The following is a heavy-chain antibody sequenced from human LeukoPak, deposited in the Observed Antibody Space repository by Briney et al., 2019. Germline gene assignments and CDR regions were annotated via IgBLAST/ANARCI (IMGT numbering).Heavy chain of an antibody. CDR2: IYYSGST. CDR1: GGSISSYY. D-gene: IGHD3-22*01. V-gene: IGHV4-59*01. J-gene: IGHJ4*02. Sequence: SETLSLTCTVSGGSISSYYWSWIRQPPGKGLEWIGYIYYSGSTNYNPSLKSRVTISVDTSKNQFPLKLSSVTAADTAVYYCARDQDSSGYYLDYWGQGTLVTVSS. CDR3: ARDQDSSGYYLDY.